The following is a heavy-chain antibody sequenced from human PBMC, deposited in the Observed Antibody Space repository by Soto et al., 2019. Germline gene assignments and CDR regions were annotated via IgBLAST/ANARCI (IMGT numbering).Heavy chain of an antibody. CDR1: GFTFSSYG. CDR3: ANLGVTELPHMTTVTRGYYFDY. D-gene: IGHD4-17*01. Sequence: QVQLVESGGGVVQPGRSLRLSCAASGFTFSSYGMHWVRQAPGKGLEWVAVISYDGSNKYYADSVKGRFTISRDNSKNTLYLQMNSLRAEDTAVYYCANLGVTELPHMTTVTRGYYFDYWGQGTLVTVSS. J-gene: IGHJ4*02. V-gene: IGHV3-30*18. CDR2: ISYDGSNK.